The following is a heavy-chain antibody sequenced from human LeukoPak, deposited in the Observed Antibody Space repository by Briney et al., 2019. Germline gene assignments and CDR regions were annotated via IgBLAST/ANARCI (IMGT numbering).Heavy chain of an antibody. V-gene: IGHV3-9*01. CDR1: GFTFEDYA. Sequence: GRSLRLSCTASGFTFEDYAMHWVRQGPGKGLEWVSGISWNSGSIGYADSVKGRFTISRDNGKNSLFLQMNSLRAEDTAVYYCARDLYPIDIVVVPAAMDYWGQGTLVTVSS. CDR3: ARDLYPIDIVVVPAAMDY. CDR2: ISWNSGSI. J-gene: IGHJ4*02. D-gene: IGHD2-2*01.